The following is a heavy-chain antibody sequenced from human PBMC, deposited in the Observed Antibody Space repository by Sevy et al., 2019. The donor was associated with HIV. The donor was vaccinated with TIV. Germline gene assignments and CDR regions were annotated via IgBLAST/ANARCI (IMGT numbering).Heavy chain of an antibody. J-gene: IGHJ4*02. V-gene: IGHV3-7*01. Sequence: GGSLRLSCATSEFIFSNYWMTWVRQGPGKGLEWVANIAQDGNEQFYVDSVKGRFTISRDNAKNSLYLQMSSLRVEDTAVYYCARDQGRGLYYWGQGALVTVSS. CDR2: IAQDGNEQ. CDR3: ARDQGRGLYY. D-gene: IGHD3-10*01. CDR1: EFIFSNYW.